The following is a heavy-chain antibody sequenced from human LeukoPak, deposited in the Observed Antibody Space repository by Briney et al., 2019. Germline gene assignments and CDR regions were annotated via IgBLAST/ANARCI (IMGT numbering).Heavy chain of an antibody. D-gene: IGHD4-23*01. V-gene: IGHV3-20*04. CDR2: INWNGGST. Sequence: GGSLRLSCATSGFTFDDYGMSWVRQAPGKGLEWVSGINWNGGSTGYADSVKGRFTISRDNAKNSLYLQINSLRAEDTAFYYCARKVSTVGGQLNYWGQGTLVTVSS. CDR1: GFTFDDYG. J-gene: IGHJ4*02. CDR3: ARKVSTVGGQLNY.